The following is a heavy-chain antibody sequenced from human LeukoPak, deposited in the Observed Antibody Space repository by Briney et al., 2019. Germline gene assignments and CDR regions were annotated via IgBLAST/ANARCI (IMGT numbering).Heavy chain of an antibody. Sequence: GGSLRLSCAASGFTFSSYGMHWVRQAPGKGLEWVAVIWYDGSNKYYADSVKGRFTISRDNSKNTLYLQMNSLRAEDTAVYYCARENYYDSSGYYTPSKLDWYFDLWGRGTLVTVSS. CDR3: ARENYYDSSGYYTPSKLDWYFDL. J-gene: IGHJ2*01. CDR1: GFTFSSYG. V-gene: IGHV3-33*01. D-gene: IGHD3-22*01. CDR2: IWYDGSNK.